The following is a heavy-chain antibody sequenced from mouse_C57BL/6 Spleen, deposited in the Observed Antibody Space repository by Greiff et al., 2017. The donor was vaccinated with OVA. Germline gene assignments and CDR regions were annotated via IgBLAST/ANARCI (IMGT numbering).Heavy chain of an antibody. D-gene: IGHD3-2*02. CDR1: GYTFTSYT. Sequence: QLQQSGAELARPGASVKMSCKASGYTFTSYTMHWVKQRPGQGLEWIGYINPSSGYTKYNQKFKDKATLTADKSSSTAYMQLSSLTSEDSAVYYCASQASVGYYAMDYWGQGTSVTVSS. CDR3: ASQASVGYYAMDY. CDR2: INPSSGYT. J-gene: IGHJ4*01. V-gene: IGHV1-4*01.